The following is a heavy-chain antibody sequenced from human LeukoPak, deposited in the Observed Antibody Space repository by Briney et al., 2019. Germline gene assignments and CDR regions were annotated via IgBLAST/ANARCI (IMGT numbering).Heavy chain of an antibody. CDR2: ITSSGTYI. Sequence: PGGSLTLSCAPSGFTFNNHNMNGVRQAPGGALECGSSITSSGTYIFYADPVKGRFTISRDNAKNLLYLQINSLEPEDTALYYCARDPYSGNSGHYYYYYMDVWGKGTTVTISS. J-gene: IGHJ6*03. V-gene: IGHV3-21*01. CDR3: ARDPYSGNSGHYYYYYMDV. CDR1: GFTFNNHN. D-gene: IGHD1-26*01.